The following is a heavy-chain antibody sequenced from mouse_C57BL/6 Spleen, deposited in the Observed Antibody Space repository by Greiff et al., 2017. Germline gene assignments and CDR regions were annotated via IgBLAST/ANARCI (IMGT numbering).Heavy chain of an antibody. Sequence: QVQLKQSGAELVRPGASVKLSCKASGYTFTDYYINWVKQRPGQGLEWIARIYPGSGNTYYNEKFKGKATLTAEKSSSTAYLQLSSLTSEDSAVYFWARSGANTGFAYWGQGTLVTVSA. CDR3: ARSGANTGFAY. CDR2: IYPGSGNT. CDR1: GYTFTDYY. J-gene: IGHJ3*01. D-gene: IGHD3-1*01. V-gene: IGHV1-76*01.